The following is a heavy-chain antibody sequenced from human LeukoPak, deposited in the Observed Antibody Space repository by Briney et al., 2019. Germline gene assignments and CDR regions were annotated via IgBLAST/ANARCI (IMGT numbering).Heavy chain of an antibody. D-gene: IGHD6-13*01. V-gene: IGHV3-NL1*01. CDR3: AKGGFRGAAAGGFDY. CDR2: INSDGIPT. J-gene: IGHJ4*02. Sequence: PGRSLRLSCAASGFTFSTYGMHWVRQAPGKGLVWVSRINSDGIPTYYADSVKGRFTISRDNSKNTLYLQMNSLRAEDTAVYYCAKGGFRGAAAGGFDYWGQGTLVTVSS. CDR1: GFTFSTYG.